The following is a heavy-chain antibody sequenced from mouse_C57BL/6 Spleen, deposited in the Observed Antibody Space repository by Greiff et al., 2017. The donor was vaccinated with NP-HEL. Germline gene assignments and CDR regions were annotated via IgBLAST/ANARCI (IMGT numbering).Heavy chain of an antibody. CDR2: IHPNSGST. J-gene: IGHJ1*03. V-gene: IGHV1-64*01. D-gene: IGHD2-4*01. CDR1: GYTFTSYW. CDR3: ARPFDYDGYFDV. Sequence: QVQLQQPGAELVKPGASVKLSCKASGYTFTSYWMHWVKQRPGQGLEWIGMIHPNSGSTNYNEKFKSKATLTVDKSSSTAYMQLSSLTSEDSAVYYCARPFDYDGYFDVWGTGTTVTVSS.